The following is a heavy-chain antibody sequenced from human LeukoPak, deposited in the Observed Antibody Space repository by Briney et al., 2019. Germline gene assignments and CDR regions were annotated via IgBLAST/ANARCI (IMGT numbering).Heavy chain of an antibody. Sequence: PSETLSLTCTVSGGSISSSSYSWGWIRQPPGKGLEWIGSIYYSGSTYYNPSLKSRVTISVDTSKNQFSLKLSSVTAADTAVYYCARHPITDAFDIWGQGTMVTVSS. CDR1: GGSISSSSYS. V-gene: IGHV4-39*01. J-gene: IGHJ3*02. CDR2: IYYSGST. CDR3: ARHPITDAFDI.